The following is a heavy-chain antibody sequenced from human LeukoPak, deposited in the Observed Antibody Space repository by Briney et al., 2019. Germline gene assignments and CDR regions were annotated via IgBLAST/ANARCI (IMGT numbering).Heavy chain of an antibody. J-gene: IGHJ5*02. CDR3: ARDDCSASSCQKHQNWFDP. V-gene: IGHV3-48*01. CDR2: ISSSSSTI. Sequence: GGSLRLSCAASGFTFSSYSMNWVRQAPGKGLESVSYISSSSSTIYYADSVKGRFTISRDNAENSVYLQMNGLRAEDTAVYYCARDDCSASSCQKHQNWFDPWGQGTLVTVSS. CDR1: GFTFSSYS. D-gene: IGHD2-2*01.